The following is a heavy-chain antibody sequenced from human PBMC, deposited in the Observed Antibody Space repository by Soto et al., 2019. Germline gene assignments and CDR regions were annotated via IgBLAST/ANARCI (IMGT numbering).Heavy chain of an antibody. J-gene: IGHJ2*01. D-gene: IGHD2-21*02. CDR2: ISSNGGST. Sequence: EVQLVESGGGLVQPGGSLRLSCAASGFTFSSYAMHWVRQAPGKGLEYVSAISSNGGSTYYANSVKGRFTISRDNSKNTLYLQMGSLRAEDMAVYYCARVGFARGGNSVDWYFDLWGRGTLVTVSS. CDR1: GFTFSSYA. V-gene: IGHV3-64*01. CDR3: ARVGFARGGNSVDWYFDL.